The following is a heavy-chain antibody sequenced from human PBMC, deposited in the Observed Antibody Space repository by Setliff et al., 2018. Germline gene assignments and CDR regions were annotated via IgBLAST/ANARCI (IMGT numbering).Heavy chain of an antibody. V-gene: IGHV3-23*01. J-gene: IGHJ6*03. CDR2: ILGSDGRT. CDR3: ARGALVLQFLEWLPRYYYMDV. Sequence: PGGSLRLSCTASGFTFTNYAMSWVRQAPGKGLEGVSGILGSDGRTYYADSVKGRFTISRDNSKSTLYLQMSSLRAEDTAVYYCARGALVLQFLEWLPRYYYMDVWGKGTTVTVSS. D-gene: IGHD3-3*01. CDR1: GFTFTNYA.